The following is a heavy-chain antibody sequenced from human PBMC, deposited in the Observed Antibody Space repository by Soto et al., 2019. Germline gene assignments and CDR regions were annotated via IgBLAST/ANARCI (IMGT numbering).Heavy chain of an antibody. V-gene: IGHV1-18*01. J-gene: IGHJ4*02. Sequence: QVQLVQSGAEVKKPGASVKVSCKASGYTFTSYGISWVRQAPGQGLEWMGWISAYNGNTNYAQKLQGRVTMTTDTSTSTAYLELRSLRSDYTAVYYCARAPRLLYSSSQADYWGQGTLVTVSS. CDR2: ISAYNGNT. CDR1: GYTFTSYG. D-gene: IGHD6-6*01. CDR3: ARAPRLLYSSSQADY.